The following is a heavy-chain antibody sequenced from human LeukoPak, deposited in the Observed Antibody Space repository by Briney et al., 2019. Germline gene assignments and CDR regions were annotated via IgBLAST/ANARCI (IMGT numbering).Heavy chain of an antibody. CDR2: ISYDGSNK. D-gene: IGHD2-15*01. V-gene: IGHV3-30-3*01. J-gene: IGHJ4*02. Sequence: GGSLRLSCAASGFTFSSYAMHWVRQAPGKGLEWVAVISYDGSNKYYADSVKGRFTISRDNSKNTLYLQMNSLRAGDTAVYYCASNIVVVVAAFDYWGQGTLVTVSS. CDR1: GFTFSSYA. CDR3: ASNIVVVVAAFDY.